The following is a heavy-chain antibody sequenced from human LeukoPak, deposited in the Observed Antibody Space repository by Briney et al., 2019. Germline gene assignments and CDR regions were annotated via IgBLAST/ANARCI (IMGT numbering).Heavy chain of an antibody. J-gene: IGHJ4*02. CDR3: ARDGGGYYDSSGYCQLFDY. V-gene: IGHV3-30-3*01. Sequence: PGRSLRLSCAASGFTFSSYAMHWVRQAPGKGLEWVAVISYDGSNKYYADSVKGRFTISRDNSKNTLYLQMNSLRAEDTAVYYCARDGGGYYDSSGYCQLFDYWGQGTLVTVSS. CDR2: ISYDGSNK. CDR1: GFTFSSYA. D-gene: IGHD3-22*01.